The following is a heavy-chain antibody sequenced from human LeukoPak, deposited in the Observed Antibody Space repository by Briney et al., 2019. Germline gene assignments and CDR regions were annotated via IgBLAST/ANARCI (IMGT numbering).Heavy chain of an antibody. CDR1: GYTFTSYG. V-gene: IGHV1-18*01. J-gene: IGHJ6*02. CDR2: ISAYNGNT. Sequence: GASVKVSCKASGYTFTSYGISWVRQAPGQGLEWMGWISAYNGNTNYAQKLQGRVTMTTDTSTSTAYMELRSLRSDDTAVYYCARVETFPQHYGMDVWGQGTTVTVSS. CDR3: ARVETFPQHYGMDV.